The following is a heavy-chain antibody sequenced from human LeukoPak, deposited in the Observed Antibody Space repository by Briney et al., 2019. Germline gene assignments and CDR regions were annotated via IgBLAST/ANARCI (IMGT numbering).Heavy chain of an antibody. CDR1: GYSISTDYY. CDR3: ARGETIVADRREGDGFDI. J-gene: IGHJ3*02. D-gene: IGHD5-12*01. Sequence: KTSETLSLTCVVSGYSISTDYYWVWIRQPPGKGLEWIGNVYQSGTTYSNPSLKSRVTMSVDTSKNQFSLKVNSVTAADTAVDYCARGETIVADRREGDGFDIWGQGTLVTVSS. CDR2: VYQSGTT. V-gene: IGHV4-38-2*01.